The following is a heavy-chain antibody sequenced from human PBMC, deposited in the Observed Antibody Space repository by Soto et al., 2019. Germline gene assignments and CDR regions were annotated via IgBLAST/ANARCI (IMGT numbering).Heavy chain of an antibody. CDR3: ARLVTD. V-gene: IGHV3-23*01. CDR2: FTTSGDFT. J-gene: IGHJ4*02. CDR1: GFTFSNHA. Sequence: EVQLLDSGGALVQPGGSLRLSCATSGFTFSNHAMSWVRQAPGKGLEWVSTFTTSGDFTYYEDSVTGRFTTSRNNSKSTLYLQMNSLRVEDTAVYYCARLVTDWGQGTLVTVSS. D-gene: IGHD4-4*01.